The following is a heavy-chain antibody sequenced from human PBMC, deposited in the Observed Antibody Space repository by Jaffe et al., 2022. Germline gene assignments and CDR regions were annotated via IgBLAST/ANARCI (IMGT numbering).Heavy chain of an antibody. CDR3: ARSQFRVATID. Sequence: QVQLQESGPGLVKPSETLSLTCAVSGYSISSGYYWGWIRQPPGKGLEWIGSIYHSGSTYYNPSLKSRVTISVDTSKNQFSLKLSSVTAADTAVYYCARSQFRVATIDWGQGTLVTVSS. D-gene: IGHD5-12*01. CDR2: IYHSGST. V-gene: IGHV4-38-2*01. CDR1: GYSISSGYY. J-gene: IGHJ4*02.